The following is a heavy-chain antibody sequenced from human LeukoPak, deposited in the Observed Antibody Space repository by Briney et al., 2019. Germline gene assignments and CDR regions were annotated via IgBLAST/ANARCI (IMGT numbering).Heavy chain of an antibody. V-gene: IGHV3-23*01. CDR2: INGRGGST. Sequence: GGSLRLSCAASGFTFSNYAMSWVRQAPGRGLEWVSSINGRGGSTYYADSVQGRLTISRDNAKNSLYLQMNSLRADDTAVYYCARADGDYVPNWFDPWGQGTLVTVSS. J-gene: IGHJ5*02. CDR3: ARADGDYVPNWFDP. D-gene: IGHD4-17*01. CDR1: GFTFSNYA.